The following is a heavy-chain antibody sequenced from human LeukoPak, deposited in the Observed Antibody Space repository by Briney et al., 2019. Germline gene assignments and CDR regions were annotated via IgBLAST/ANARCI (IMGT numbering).Heavy chain of an antibody. Sequence: ASVKVSCKASVYTFTSYDINSVRDATGQGRECVGWMNLNSGNTGSTQTPRGRVTMTRNTSTSTAYIEQGSVRCQDTPVYISARATPYDSPSDAADGMDVWGQGTTVSVPS. CDR3: ARATPYDSPSDAADGMDV. J-gene: IGHJ6*02. CDR1: VYTFTSYD. CDR2: MNLNSGNT. V-gene: IGHV1-8*01. D-gene: IGHD1-1*01.